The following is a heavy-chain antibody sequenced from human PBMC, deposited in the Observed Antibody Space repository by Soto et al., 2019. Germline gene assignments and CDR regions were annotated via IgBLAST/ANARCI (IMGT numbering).Heavy chain of an antibody. V-gene: IGHV1-69*13. CDR1: GGTFSSYA. Sequence: GASVKVSCKASGGTFSSYAISWVRQAPGQGLEWTGGIIPIFGTANYAQKFQGRVTITADESTSTAYMELSSLRSEDTAVYYCARERYSSGRYFDYWGQGTLVTVSS. CDR3: ARERYSSGRYFDY. CDR2: IIPIFGTA. D-gene: IGHD6-19*01. J-gene: IGHJ4*02.